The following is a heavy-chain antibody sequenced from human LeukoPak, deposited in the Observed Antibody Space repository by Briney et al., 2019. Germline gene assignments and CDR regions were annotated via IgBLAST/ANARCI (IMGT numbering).Heavy chain of an antibody. CDR3: ARREGFCKGGTCYLDF. D-gene: IGHD2-15*01. CDR2: INTDGSST. CDR1: GFTFSSYW. V-gene: IGHV3-74*01. J-gene: IGHJ4*02. Sequence: GGSLRLSCAASGFTFSSYWMHWLRRAPGKGLVWVSRINTDGSSTTYADSVKGRFTISRDNVKNTLYLQMNSLRAEDTAVYYCARREGFCKGGTCYLDFWGQGTLVTVSS.